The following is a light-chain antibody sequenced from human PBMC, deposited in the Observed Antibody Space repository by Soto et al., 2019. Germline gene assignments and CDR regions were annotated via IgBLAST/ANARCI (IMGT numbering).Light chain of an antibody. CDR2: GAS. V-gene: IGKV3-15*01. Sequence: EIVLTQPPFTLSFSPVERSTLSCRASQSVSSNFAWYQQKPGQAPRLLIYGASTRATGIPARFSGSGSGTEFTLTISSLQSEDFAVYYCQQYNNWLRTFGQGTKVDIK. CDR1: QSVSSN. J-gene: IGKJ1*01. CDR3: QQYNNWLRT.